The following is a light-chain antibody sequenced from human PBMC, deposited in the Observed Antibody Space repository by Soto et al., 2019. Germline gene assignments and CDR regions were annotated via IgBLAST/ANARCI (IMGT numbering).Light chain of an antibody. V-gene: IGKV3-15*01. CDR3: QQYNIWPRT. J-gene: IGKJ1*01. Sequence: EIVMTHSPGTLSVSPWQIATLSCRASQSVSSKLAWYQQKPGLSPRLLIHGASTRATGVPARFSGSGSGTEFTLTISSLQSEDFAVYYCQQYNIWPRTFGHGTKVDIK. CDR2: GAS. CDR1: QSVSSK.